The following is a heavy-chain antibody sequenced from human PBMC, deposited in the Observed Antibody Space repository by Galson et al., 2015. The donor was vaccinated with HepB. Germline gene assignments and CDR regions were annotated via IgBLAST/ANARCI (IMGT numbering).Heavy chain of an antibody. Sequence: SLRLSCAASGFTFSSYAMSWVRQAPGKGLEWVSAISGSGGSTYYADSVKGRFTISRDNSKNTLYLQMNSLRADDTAVYYCAKGTSLGIVRADDAFDIWGQGTMVTVSS. CDR3: AKGTSLGIVRADDAFDI. CDR2: ISGSGGST. V-gene: IGHV3-23*01. D-gene: IGHD1-26*01. J-gene: IGHJ3*02. CDR1: GFTFSSYA.